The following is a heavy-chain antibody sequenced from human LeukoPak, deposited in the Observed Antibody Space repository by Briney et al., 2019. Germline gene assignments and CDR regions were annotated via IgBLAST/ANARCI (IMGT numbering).Heavy chain of an antibody. Sequence: ASVKVSCKASGYTRNNYFMHWVRQPPGQGLEWMGHSKASGGTVYAQKFQGRVTMTGDMSASTVYMELSSLRSEDTAIYYCAREIPSSYCFDSWGQGTPVTVSS. J-gene: IGHJ4*02. CDR2: SKASGGT. V-gene: IGHV1-46*02. CDR1: GYTRNNYF. CDR3: AREIPSSYCFDS. D-gene: IGHD2-2*02.